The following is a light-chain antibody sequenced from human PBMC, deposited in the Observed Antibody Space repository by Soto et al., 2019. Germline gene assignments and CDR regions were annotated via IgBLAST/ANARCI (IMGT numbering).Light chain of an antibody. J-gene: IGLJ2*01. CDR1: SSNIGNNY. Sequence: QSALTQPPSVSAAPGQKVTISCSGSSSNIGNNYVFWYQQLPGTAPKLLIYDNDKRPSGIPDRFSGSKSGTSATLGITGLQIGDEADYYCATWDRSLSVGVFGGGTKVTVL. CDR2: DND. CDR3: ATWDRSLSVGV. V-gene: IGLV1-51*01.